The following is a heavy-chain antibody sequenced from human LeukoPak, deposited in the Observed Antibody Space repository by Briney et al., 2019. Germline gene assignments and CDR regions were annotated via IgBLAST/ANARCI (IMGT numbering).Heavy chain of an antibody. D-gene: IGHD3-10*01. Sequence: PSQTLSLTCTVSGGSISSGGYYWSWIRQHPGKGLEWIGYIYYSGSTYYNPSLKSRVTISVDTSKNQFSLKLSSVTAADTAVYYCAREAVTMVRRVIITYYFDYWGQGTLVTVSS. CDR3: AREAVTMVRRVIITYYFDY. J-gene: IGHJ4*02. CDR1: GGSISSGGYY. CDR2: IYYSGST. V-gene: IGHV4-31*03.